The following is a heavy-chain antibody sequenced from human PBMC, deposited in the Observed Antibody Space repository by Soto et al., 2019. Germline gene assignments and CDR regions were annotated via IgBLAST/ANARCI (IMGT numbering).Heavy chain of an antibody. CDR2: ISSSGSTI. D-gene: IGHD6-13*01. V-gene: IGHV3-11*01. J-gene: IGHJ5*02. CDR3: ARCASSSWYYWWFDP. Sequence: GGSLRLSCAASGFTFSDYYMSWIRQAPGKGLEWVSYISSSGSTIYYADSVKGRFTISRDNAKNSLYLQMNSLRAEDTAVYYCARCASSSWYYWWFDPWGQGTLVTVSS. CDR1: GFTFSDYY.